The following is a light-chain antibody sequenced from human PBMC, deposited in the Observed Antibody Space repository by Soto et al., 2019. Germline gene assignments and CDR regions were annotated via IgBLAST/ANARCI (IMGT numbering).Light chain of an antibody. Sequence: SALTQPASVSGPPGQSITISCSGTSSDVGDYNYVSWYQQHPGKAPKLMIYEVSNRPSGVSNRFSGSKSGNTASLTISGLQAEDEADYYCSSYTRSSTLFVFGTGTKVTVL. J-gene: IGLJ1*01. CDR3: SSYTRSSTLFV. CDR2: EVS. CDR1: SSDVGDYNY. V-gene: IGLV2-14*01.